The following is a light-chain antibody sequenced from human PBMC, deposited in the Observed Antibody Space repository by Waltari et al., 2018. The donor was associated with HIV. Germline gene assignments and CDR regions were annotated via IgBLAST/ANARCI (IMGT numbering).Light chain of an antibody. CDR3: QQYGSSLPLT. CDR2: GAS. J-gene: IGKJ4*01. CDR1: QSVSSSY. V-gene: IGKV3-20*01. Sequence: EIVLTQSPGTLSLSPGVRATTSLRASQSVSSSYLAWYQQKPGQTPRLLIHGASSRAAGIPDRFSGSGSGTDFTLTISRLEPEDFAVYYCQQYGSSLPLTFGGGTKVEIK.